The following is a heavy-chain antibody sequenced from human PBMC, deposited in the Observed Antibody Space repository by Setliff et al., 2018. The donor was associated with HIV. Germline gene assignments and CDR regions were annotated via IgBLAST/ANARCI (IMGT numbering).Heavy chain of an antibody. CDR2: IIPIFATA. Sequence: SVKVSCKASGGTFSSYPISWVRQAPGQGLEWMGGIIPIFATANYAQKFQGRVTITADASTRTSYLELSSLRSEDTAVYYCARDIPHDYTFWSGSTRFDPWGQGTLVTVSS. J-gene: IGHJ5*02. D-gene: IGHD3-3*01. CDR1: GGTFSSYP. CDR3: ARDIPHDYTFWSGSTRFDP. V-gene: IGHV1-69*13.